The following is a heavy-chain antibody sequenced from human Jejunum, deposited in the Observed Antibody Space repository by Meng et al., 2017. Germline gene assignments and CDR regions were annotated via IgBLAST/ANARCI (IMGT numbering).Heavy chain of an antibody. V-gene: IGHV3-33*01. Sequence: GESLKISCVASGLTFTTHGILWVRQAPGKELEWVGIMWSVGSNKYSADSVTGRFTISRDNSKNTLYLQINSLRAEDTAVYYCARDRETRRMDLWGQGTTVTVSS. D-gene: IGHD1-26*01. CDR2: MWSVGSNK. J-gene: IGHJ6*02. CDR1: GLTFTTHG. CDR3: ARDRETRRMDL.